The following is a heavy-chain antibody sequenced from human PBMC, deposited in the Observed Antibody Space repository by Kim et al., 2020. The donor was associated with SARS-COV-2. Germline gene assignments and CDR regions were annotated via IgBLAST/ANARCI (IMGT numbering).Heavy chain of an antibody. J-gene: IGHJ4*02. CDR1: GFTFSTYG. CDR2: ISYEGTNK. D-gene: IGHD3-10*01. CDR3: AKDGLNYYGSGRSDYFDY. Sequence: GGSLRLSCAASGFTFSTYGMHWVRQAPGKGLEWVAVISYEGTNKYHADSVQGRFTISRDNSKNTLYLQMNILRVEDTAVYYCAKDGLNYYGSGRSDYFDYWGQGTLVTVSS. V-gene: IGHV3-30*18.